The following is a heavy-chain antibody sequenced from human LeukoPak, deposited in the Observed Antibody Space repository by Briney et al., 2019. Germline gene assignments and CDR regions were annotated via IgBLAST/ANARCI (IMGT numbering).Heavy chain of an antibody. Sequence: GGSLRLSCAASGFTFSSYSMNWVRQAPGKGLEWVSYISSSSSTIYYADSVKGRFTISRDNAKNSLYLQMNSLRAEDTAVYYCASDAPDYGDYDFDYWGRGTLVTVSS. CDR1: GFTFSSYS. CDR2: ISSSSSTI. J-gene: IGHJ4*02. D-gene: IGHD4-17*01. CDR3: ASDAPDYGDYDFDY. V-gene: IGHV3-48*04.